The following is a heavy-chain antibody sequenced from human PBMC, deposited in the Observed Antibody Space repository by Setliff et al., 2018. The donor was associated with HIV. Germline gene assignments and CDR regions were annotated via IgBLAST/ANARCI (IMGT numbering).Heavy chain of an antibody. J-gene: IGHJ4*02. CDR1: GYTFTGHY. CDR3: ARVRGSYYDYVWGSYRYDY. Sequence: ASVKVSCKASGYTFTGHYMHWMRQAPGQGPEWLGWINPNSGGTNYAQKFQGRVTMTRNTSISTAYMELSSLRSEDTAVYYCARVRGSYYDYVWGSYRYDYWGQGTLVTVSS. V-gene: IGHV1-2*02. CDR2: INPNSGGT. D-gene: IGHD3-16*02.